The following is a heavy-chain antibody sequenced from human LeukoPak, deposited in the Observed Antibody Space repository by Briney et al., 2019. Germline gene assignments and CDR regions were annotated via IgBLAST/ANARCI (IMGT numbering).Heavy chain of an antibody. CDR2: IYYSGST. Sequence: EPSETPPLTCTVSGGSISSYYWSWIRQPPGKGLEWIGYIYYSGSTNYNPSLKSRVTISVDTSKNQFSLKLSSVTAADTAVYYCARVLCSSCLRGWFDPWGQGTLVTVSS. D-gene: IGHD6-13*01. CDR1: GGSISSYY. V-gene: IGHV4-59*01. CDR3: ARVLCSSCLRGWFDP. J-gene: IGHJ5*02.